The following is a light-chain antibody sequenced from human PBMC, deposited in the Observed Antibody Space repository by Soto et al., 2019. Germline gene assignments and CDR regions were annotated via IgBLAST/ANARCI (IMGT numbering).Light chain of an antibody. CDR2: XAS. CDR3: QQYSCYWT. CDR1: QSLXRR. V-gene: IGKV1-5*03. J-gene: IGKJ1*01. Sequence: IQMTQCPSTLSASVGDRVTITCRASQSLXRRLGWYKMKPGRATEALIDXASYFASGVPSIFSGGGCGTEFTLTISGLQADDVATYYCQQYSCYWTFGQGTKVDIK.